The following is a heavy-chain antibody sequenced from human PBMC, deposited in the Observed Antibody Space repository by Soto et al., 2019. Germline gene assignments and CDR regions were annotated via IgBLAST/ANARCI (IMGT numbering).Heavy chain of an antibody. J-gene: IGHJ6*03. CDR2: ISSSSSYI. V-gene: IGHV3-21*01. CDR3: ARDSIFLPGIAAEHVGYYYYYMDV. D-gene: IGHD6-13*01. CDR1: GFTFSSYS. Sequence: GGSLRLSCAASGFTFSSYSMNWVRQAPGKGLEWVSSISSSSSYIYYADSVKGRFTISRDNAKNSLYLQMNSLRAEDTAVYYCARDSIFLPGIAAEHVGYYYYYMDVWGKGTTVTVSS.